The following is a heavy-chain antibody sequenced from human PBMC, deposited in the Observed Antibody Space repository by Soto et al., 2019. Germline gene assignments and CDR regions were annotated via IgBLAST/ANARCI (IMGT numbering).Heavy chain of an antibody. Sequence: SETLSLTCTVPGGSISTYYWSWIRQPPGKGLEWIGYINYSGRTNYNPSLKSRVTMSLDTSKNQFSLKLRSVTAADTAVFYCARYAGSSWFDYWGQGTLVTVSS. CDR2: INYSGRT. D-gene: IGHD6-13*01. CDR3: ARYAGSSWFDY. J-gene: IGHJ4*02. V-gene: IGHV4-59*01. CDR1: GGSISTYY.